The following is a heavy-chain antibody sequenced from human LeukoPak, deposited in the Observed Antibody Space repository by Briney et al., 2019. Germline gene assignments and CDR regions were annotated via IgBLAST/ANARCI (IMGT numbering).Heavy chain of an antibody. J-gene: IGHJ4*02. Sequence: ASVKVSCKASGYTFTGYYMHWVRQAPGQGLERMGWINPNSGGTNYAQKFQGRVTMTRDTSISTAYMELSRLRSDDTAVYYCATLLAGYSSGWYSNWGQGTLVTVPS. CDR1: GYTFTGYY. CDR3: ATLLAGYSSGWYSN. V-gene: IGHV1-2*02. CDR2: INPNSGGT. D-gene: IGHD6-19*01.